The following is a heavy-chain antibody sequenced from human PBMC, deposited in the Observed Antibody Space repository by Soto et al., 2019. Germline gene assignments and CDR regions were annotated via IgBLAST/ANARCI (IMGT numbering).Heavy chain of an antibody. CDR1: GYTFTSYG. Sequence: QVQLVQSGAAVKKPGASVKVSCKASGYTFTSYGISWVRQATGQGLEWMGWISAYNGNTNYGQKLQGRVTMTTVPSTSSAYQEPRSLRSDDTAVYHCAIGSGGYQLRQGAFDICGQGTMVTVST. J-gene: IGHJ3*02. CDR3: AIGSGGYQLRQGAFDI. D-gene: IGHD2-2*01. V-gene: IGHV1-18*01. CDR2: ISAYNGNT.